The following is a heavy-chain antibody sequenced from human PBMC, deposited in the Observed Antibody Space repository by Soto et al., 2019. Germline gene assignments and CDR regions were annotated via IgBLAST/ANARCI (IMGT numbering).Heavy chain of an antibody. CDR3: AKGFGISWEYYLDY. CDR1: GFSFASYA. CDR2: IRGSGGST. D-gene: IGHD3-10*01. J-gene: IGHJ4*02. V-gene: IGHV3-23*01. Sequence: EVQLLESGGGLVQPGGSLRLSCAASGFSFASYAMNWVRQAPGKGLEWVSGIRGSGGSTYYADSVKGRFTISRANSKNTLYLQLSSLRVEDTAVYYCAKGFGISWEYYLDYWGPGTRVTVPS.